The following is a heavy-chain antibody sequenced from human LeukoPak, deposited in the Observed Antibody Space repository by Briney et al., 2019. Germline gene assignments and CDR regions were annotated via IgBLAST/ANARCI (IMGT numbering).Heavy chain of an antibody. CDR1: GYTLSSYG. D-gene: IGHD3-3*01. V-gene: IGHV1-18*04. J-gene: IGHJ3*02. CDR2: ISGYNYKT. CDR3: ARDHEGSPFWRDAFDI. Sequence: ASVKVSCKAFGYTLSSYGISWLRQAPGQGLEWIGWISGYNYKTKYAQTFQGRVAMTIDTSTKTVSMVLRILRSDDTAVYYCARDHEGSPFWRDAFDIWGQGTMVTVSS.